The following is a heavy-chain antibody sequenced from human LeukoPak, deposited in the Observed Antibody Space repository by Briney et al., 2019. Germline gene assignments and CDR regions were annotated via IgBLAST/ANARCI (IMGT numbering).Heavy chain of an antibody. CDR2: IKQDGSEK. CDR1: GFTFSSYW. V-gene: IGHV3-7*01. CDR3: ARDNKYCSGGSCYYYFDY. Sequence: GGSLRLSCAASGFTFSSYWMSWVRQAPGKGLEGVANIKQDGSEKYYVDSVKGRFTISRDNVKNSLYLQMNSLRAEDTAVYYCARDNKYCSGGSCYYYFDYWGQGTLVTVSS. D-gene: IGHD2-15*01. J-gene: IGHJ4*02.